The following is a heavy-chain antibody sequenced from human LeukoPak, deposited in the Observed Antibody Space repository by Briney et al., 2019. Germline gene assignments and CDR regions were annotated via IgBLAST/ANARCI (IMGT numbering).Heavy chain of an antibody. Sequence: PGGSLRLSCAASGFTFSDYYMSWIRQPPGKGLEWIGYIHYSGSTYYNPSLKSRVTISVDTSKNQFSLKLSSVTAADTAVYYCARGGDYGGKESLAYWGQGTLVTVSS. CDR1: GFTFSDYY. D-gene: IGHD4-23*01. CDR3: ARGGDYGGKESLAY. V-gene: IGHV4-30-4*08. CDR2: IHYSGST. J-gene: IGHJ4*02.